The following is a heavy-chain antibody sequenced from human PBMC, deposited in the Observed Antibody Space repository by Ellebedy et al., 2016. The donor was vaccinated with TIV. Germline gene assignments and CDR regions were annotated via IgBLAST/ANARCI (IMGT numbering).Heavy chain of an antibody. V-gene: IGHV3-11*06. Sequence: GESLKISCAASGFTFSDYYMSWIRQAPGKGLEWVSYIRTAPHYTYYTNYAESVRGRFTISRDNAKNSLDLQMNSLRLEDTAVYFCARMERLFDRRGYYPDAFDMWGQGTMVTVSS. CDR1: GFTFSDYY. CDR2: IRTAPHYTYYT. J-gene: IGHJ3*02. CDR3: ARMERLFDRRGYYPDAFDM. D-gene: IGHD3-22*01.